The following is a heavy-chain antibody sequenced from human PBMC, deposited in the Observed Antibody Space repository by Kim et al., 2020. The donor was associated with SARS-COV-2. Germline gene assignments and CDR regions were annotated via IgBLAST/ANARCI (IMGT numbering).Heavy chain of an antibody. CDR3: ARGRQWLVGVNLFDP. V-gene: IGHV1-8*01. Sequence: ASVKVSCKASGYTFTSHDINWVRQATGQGLEWMGWMNPSSGNTGYAQKFQGRVTMTRNTSITTAYMELSSLRSEDTAVYYCARGRQWLVGVNLFDPWGQGTLVTVSS. CDR1: GYTFTSHD. CDR2: MNPSSGNT. D-gene: IGHD6-19*01. J-gene: IGHJ5*02.